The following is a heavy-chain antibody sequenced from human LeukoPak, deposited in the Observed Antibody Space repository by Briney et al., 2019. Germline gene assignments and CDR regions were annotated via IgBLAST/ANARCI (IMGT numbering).Heavy chain of an antibody. D-gene: IGHD2-2*01. Sequence: SETLSLTCTVSGGSISSGGYYWSWIRQHPGKGLEWIGYIYYSGSTYYNPSLQSRVTISVDTSKNQFSLKLRSVTAPDTAVYYCARSPIPAAPNFDYWAQGTLVPVSS. CDR2: IYYSGST. CDR1: GGSISSGGYY. V-gene: IGHV4-31*03. J-gene: IGHJ4*02. CDR3: ARSPIPAAPNFDY.